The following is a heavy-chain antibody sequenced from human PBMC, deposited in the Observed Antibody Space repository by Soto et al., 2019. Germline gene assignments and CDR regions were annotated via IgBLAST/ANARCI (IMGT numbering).Heavy chain of an antibody. J-gene: IGHJ5*02. Sequence: QVQLVESGGGVVQPGRSLRLSCAASGFTFSSYAMHWVRQAPGKGLEWVAVISYDGSNKYYADSVKGRFTISRDNSKNTLYLQMNSLRAEDTAVYYCARGTAIRPPFGWFDPWGQGTLVTVSS. V-gene: IGHV3-30-3*01. CDR1: GFTFSSYA. CDR2: ISYDGSNK. D-gene: IGHD2-2*01. CDR3: ARGTAIRPPFGWFDP.